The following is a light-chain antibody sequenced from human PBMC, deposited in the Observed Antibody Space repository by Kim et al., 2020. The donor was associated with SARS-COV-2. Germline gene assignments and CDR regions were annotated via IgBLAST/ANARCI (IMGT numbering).Light chain of an antibody. J-gene: IGKJ2*01. CDR2: SAT. V-gene: IGKV3-20*01. CDR3: QQYGNSPLT. Sequence: LSPGERATLSCRASQSVDGNFLGWYQQKPGQAPRPLIYSATNRATDIPDRFSASGSGTDFTLIISRLEPEDFAVYYCQQYGNSPLTFGQGTKLEI. CDR1: QSVDGNF.